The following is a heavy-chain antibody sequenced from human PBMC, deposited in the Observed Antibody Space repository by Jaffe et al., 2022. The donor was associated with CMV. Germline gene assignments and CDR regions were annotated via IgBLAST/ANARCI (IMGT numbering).Heavy chain of an antibody. Sequence: QVQLVESGGGVVQPGRSLRLSCAASGFTFSSYGMHWVRQAPGKGLEWVAVIWYDGNNKYYADSVKGRFTISRDNSKNTLSLQLNSLRAEDTAVYYCARDVGLAAPLYYYYYYGLDVWGQGTTVTVSS. CDR3: ARDVGLAAPLYYYYYYGLDV. V-gene: IGHV3-33*01. J-gene: IGHJ6*02. D-gene: IGHD2-15*01. CDR1: GFTFSSYG. CDR2: IWYDGNNK.